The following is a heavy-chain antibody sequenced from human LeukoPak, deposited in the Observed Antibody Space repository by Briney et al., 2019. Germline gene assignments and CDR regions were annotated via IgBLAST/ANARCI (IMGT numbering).Heavy chain of an antibody. V-gene: IGHV3-20*03. CDR2: INWNGGST. D-gene: IGHD6-13*01. J-gene: IGHJ4*02. CDR3: ARGWVAAAFY. Sequence: WLRQPPGKGLEWVSGINWNGGSTGYADSVKGRFTISRDNAKNSLYLQMNSLRAEDTALYYCARGWVAAAFYWGQGTLVTVSS.